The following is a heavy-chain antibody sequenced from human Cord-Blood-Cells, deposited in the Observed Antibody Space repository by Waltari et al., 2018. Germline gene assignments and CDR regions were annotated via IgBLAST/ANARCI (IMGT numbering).Heavy chain of an antibody. V-gene: IGHV4-31*02. J-gene: IGHJ6*02. CDR3: ARGGIVVVPAATYYYYYGMDV. CDR2: IYYSGST. CDR1: GGYY. Sequence: GGYYWSWIRQHPGKGLEWIGYIYYSGSTYYNPSLKSRVTISVDTSKNQFSLKLSSVTAADTAVYYCARGGIVVVPAATYYYYYGMDVWGQGTTVTVSS. D-gene: IGHD2-2*01.